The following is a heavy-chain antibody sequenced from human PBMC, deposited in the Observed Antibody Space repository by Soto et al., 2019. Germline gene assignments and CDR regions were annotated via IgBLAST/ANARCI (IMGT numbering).Heavy chain of an antibody. J-gene: IGHJ3*01. V-gene: IGHV3-23*01. Sequence: VQLLESGGDLVQPGGSLRLSCVASGFILNNYAMSWVRQAPGQGLELVSTIGGTDGDSDGVPWYEDSVKGLFTISRDSSANTLFLNMDNLRAEASALYYCVKRGRNWGAFNFWGQGTTVVLSS. CDR2: IGGTDGDSDGVP. CDR1: GFILNNYA. CDR3: VKRGRNWGAFNF. D-gene: IGHD7-27*01.